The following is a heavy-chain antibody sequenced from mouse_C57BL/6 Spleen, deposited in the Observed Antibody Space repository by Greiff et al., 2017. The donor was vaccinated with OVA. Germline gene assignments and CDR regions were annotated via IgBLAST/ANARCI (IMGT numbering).Heavy chain of an antibody. CDR2: IDPSDSYT. D-gene: IGHD2-5*01. J-gene: IGHJ3*01. Sequence: QVQLQQPGAELVKPGASVKLSCKASGYTFTSYWMQWVKQRPGQGLEWIGEIDPSDSYTNYNQKFKGKATLTVDTSSSTAYMQLSSLTSEDSAVYYCASGRDYSNYGGAYWGQGTLVTVSA. CDR1: GYTFTSYW. V-gene: IGHV1-50*01. CDR3: ASGRDYSNYGGAY.